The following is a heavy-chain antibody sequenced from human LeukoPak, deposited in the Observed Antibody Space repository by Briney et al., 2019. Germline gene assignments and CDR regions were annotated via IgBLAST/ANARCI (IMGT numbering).Heavy chain of an antibody. J-gene: IGHJ3*02. D-gene: IGHD3-3*01. Sequence: PGGSLRLSCAASGFTFTIFGLNWVRQAPGKVPEWVSYIDARSGITYYADSVQGRFTISRDNAQESVFLQMNSLRADDTAVYYCARTYDFGRGPPGDAFDNWGPGTLVTV. CDR2: IDARSGIT. CDR1: GFTFTIFG. V-gene: IGHV3-48*01. CDR3: ARTYDFGRGPPGDAFDN.